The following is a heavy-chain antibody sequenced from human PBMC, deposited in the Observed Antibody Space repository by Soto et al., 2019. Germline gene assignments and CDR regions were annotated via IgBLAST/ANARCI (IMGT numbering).Heavy chain of an antibody. J-gene: IGHJ4*02. CDR1: GASISSGGYY. Sequence: PSETLSLTCTVSGASISSGGYYWSWIRQPPGKGLEWLAYIHNGRSTNYNPSLMSRVSISLDTSKSQFSLNLNSVTAADTAVYYCARTLSGGFDYWGQGTLVTAPQ. V-gene: IGHV4-61*08. CDR3: ARTLSGGFDY. CDR2: IHNGRST.